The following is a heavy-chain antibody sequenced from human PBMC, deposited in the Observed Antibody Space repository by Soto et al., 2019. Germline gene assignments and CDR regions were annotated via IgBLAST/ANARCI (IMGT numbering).Heavy chain of an antibody. CDR2: ISYDGSNK. V-gene: IGHV3-30*18. CDR1: GFTFSSYG. J-gene: IGHJ4*02. Sequence: PGGSLRLSCAASGFTFSSYGMHWVRQAPGKGLEWVAVISYDGSNKYYADSVKGRFTISRDNSKNTLYLQMNSLRAEDTAVYYCAKDQNVDIVAYLDYWGQGTLVTVSS. D-gene: IGHD5-12*01. CDR3: AKDQNVDIVAYLDY.